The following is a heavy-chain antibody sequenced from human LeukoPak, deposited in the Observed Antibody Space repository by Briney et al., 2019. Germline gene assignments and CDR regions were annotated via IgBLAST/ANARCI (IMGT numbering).Heavy chain of an antibody. D-gene: IGHD2-2*02. Sequence: SETLSLTCTVSGGSISSSSYYWGWIRQPPGKGLEWIGNIYYSGSTYYNPSLKSRVTISVDTSKNQFSLKLSSVTAADTAVYYCARLSCSSTSCHRYYYYYYMDVWGKGTTVTISS. V-gene: IGHV4-39*07. CDR3: ARLSCSSTSCHRYYYYYYMDV. CDR2: IYYSGST. CDR1: GGSISSSSYY. J-gene: IGHJ6*03.